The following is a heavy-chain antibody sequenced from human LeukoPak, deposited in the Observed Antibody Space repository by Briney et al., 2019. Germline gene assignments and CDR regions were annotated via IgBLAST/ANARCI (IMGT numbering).Heavy chain of an antibody. V-gene: IGHV3-30*02. CDR3: AKGVVGASYHAFDI. J-gene: IGHJ3*02. CDR2: IRYDGSNK. D-gene: IGHD1-26*01. CDR1: GFTFSSYG. Sequence: PGGSLRLSCAASGFTFSSYGMHWVRQAPGKGLEWVAFIRYDGSNKYYADSVKGRFTISRDNSKNTLYLQMNSLRAEDTAVYYCAKGVVGASYHAFDIWGQGTMVTVSS.